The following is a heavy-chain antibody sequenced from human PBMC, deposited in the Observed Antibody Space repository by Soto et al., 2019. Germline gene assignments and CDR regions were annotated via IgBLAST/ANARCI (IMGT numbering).Heavy chain of an antibody. J-gene: IGHJ4*02. D-gene: IGHD6-19*01. CDR2: INAGNGNT. CDR1: GYTFTIYA. CDR3: ARGDWYSSGWYAVNY. Sequence: GASVKVSCKASGYTFTIYAMHWVCQAPGQRLEWMGWINAGNGNTKYSQKFQGRVTITRDTSASTAYMELSSLRSEDTAVYYCARGDWYSSGWYAVNYWGQGTLVTVSS. V-gene: IGHV1-3*01.